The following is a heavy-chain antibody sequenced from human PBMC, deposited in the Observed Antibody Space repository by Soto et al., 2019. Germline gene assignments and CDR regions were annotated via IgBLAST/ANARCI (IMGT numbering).Heavy chain of an antibody. CDR3: ARHDWLDP. J-gene: IGHJ5*02. V-gene: IGHV1-8*01. CDR2: MNPNSGNT. CDR1: GYTFTSYD. Sequence: ASVKVSCKASGYTFTSYDINWVRQATGQGLEWMGWMNPNSGNTGYAQKFQGRFTISRDNSKNTLYLQMNSLRAEDTAVYFCARHDWLDPWGQGTLVTVSS.